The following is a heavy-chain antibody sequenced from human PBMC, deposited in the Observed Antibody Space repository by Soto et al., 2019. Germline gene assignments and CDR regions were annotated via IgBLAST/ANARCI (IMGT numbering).Heavy chain of an antibody. V-gene: IGHV3-15*07. CDR3: TTKTNIAVTGSDY. J-gene: IGHJ4*02. Sequence: GGSLRLSCAASSFTFSNAWMHWVRQAPGKGLEWVGIIRSRSEGGTTDYAAPVKGRFAISRDESKDTLSLQMNSLKTEDKAVYYCTTKTNIAVTGSDYWGQGTLVNVSS. CDR2: IRSRSEGGTT. D-gene: IGHD6-19*01. CDR1: SFTFSNAW.